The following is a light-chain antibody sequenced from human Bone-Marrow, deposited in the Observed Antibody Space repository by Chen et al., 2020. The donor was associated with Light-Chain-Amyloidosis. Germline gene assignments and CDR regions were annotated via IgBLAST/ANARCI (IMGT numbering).Light chain of an antibody. CDR1: NIGSTS. V-gene: IGLV3-21*02. J-gene: IGLJ3*02. CDR2: DDS. CDR3: QVWDRSSDRPV. Sequence: SYVLTQPSSVSVAPGQTATIACGGNNIGSTSVHWYQQTPGQAPLLVVYDDSDRPSGIPDRLPGSNSGNTATLTISRVEAGDEADYYCQVWDRSSDRPVFGGGTKLTVL.